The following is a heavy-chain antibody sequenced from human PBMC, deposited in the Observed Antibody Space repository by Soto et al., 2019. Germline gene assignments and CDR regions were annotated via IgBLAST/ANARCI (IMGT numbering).Heavy chain of an antibody. CDR3: ARGYYYGSGSYYLDYYYYGMDV. Sequence: PSETLSLTCTVSSGSISSYYWSWIRQPAGKGLEWIGRIYTSGSTNYNPSLKSRVTMSVDTSKNQFSLKLSSVTAADTAVYYCARGYYYGSGSYYLDYYYYGMDVWGQGTTVTVSS. CDR2: IYTSGST. CDR1: SGSISSYY. D-gene: IGHD3-10*01. V-gene: IGHV4-4*07. J-gene: IGHJ6*02.